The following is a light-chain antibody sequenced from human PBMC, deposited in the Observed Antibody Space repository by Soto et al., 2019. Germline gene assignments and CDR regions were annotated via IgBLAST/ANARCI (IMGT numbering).Light chain of an antibody. CDR2: WAS. J-gene: IGKJ1*01. Sequence: DIVMTQSPDSLAVSLGERATINCKSSQSVLYSSNNKNYLAWYQQKPGQPPKLLIYWASTRESGVPDRFSGSGSGTDFTLTLSRLQAEDVAVYYCQQYYSTPQTFGQGTKVEI. V-gene: IGKV4-1*01. CDR3: QQYYSTPQT. CDR1: QSVLYSSNNKNY.